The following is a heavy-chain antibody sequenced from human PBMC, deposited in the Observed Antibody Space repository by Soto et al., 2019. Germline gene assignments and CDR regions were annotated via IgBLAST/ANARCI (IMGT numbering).Heavy chain of an antibody. Sequence: SVKVSCKASGGTFSSYAISWVRQAPGQGLEWMGGIIPIFGTANYAQKFQGRVTIAADESTSTAYMELSSLRSEDTAVYYCARGVMRYCSGGSCYSYYYYYGMDVWGQGTTVTVYS. J-gene: IGHJ6*02. CDR3: ARGVMRYCSGGSCYSYYYYYGMDV. CDR1: GGTFSSYA. CDR2: IIPIFGTA. V-gene: IGHV1-69*13. D-gene: IGHD2-15*01.